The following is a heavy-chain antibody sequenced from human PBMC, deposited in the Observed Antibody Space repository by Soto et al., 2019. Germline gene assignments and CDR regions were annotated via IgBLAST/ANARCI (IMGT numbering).Heavy chain of an antibody. CDR1: GGSISSGGRY. CDR3: ARVYGSGSYPSFYYGMDV. Sequence: SETLSLTCTVSGGSISSGGRYWSWIRQHPVKGLEWIGYIYYSVSTHYNPSLKSRVNISVDTSKNQFSLKLSSVTAADTAVYYCARVYGSGSYPSFYYGMDVWGQGTTVTVSS. J-gene: IGHJ6*02. D-gene: IGHD3-10*01. V-gene: IGHV4-31*03. CDR2: IYYSVST.